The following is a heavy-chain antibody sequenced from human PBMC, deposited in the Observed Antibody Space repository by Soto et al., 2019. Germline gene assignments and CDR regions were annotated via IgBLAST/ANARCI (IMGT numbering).Heavy chain of an antibody. J-gene: IGHJ4*01. Sequence: ASVKVSCKASGYTFTGYYIHWVRQAPGQGLEWMGCINPKSGDTDYSQKFQGSVTLTRDTSISTVYMEESSLTSGVKAVYFCARERDKATVHRADYWGQGTLVTVSS. V-gene: IGHV1-2*02. D-gene: IGHD3-10*01. CDR3: ARERDKATVHRADY. CDR1: GYTFTGYY. CDR2: INPKSGDT.